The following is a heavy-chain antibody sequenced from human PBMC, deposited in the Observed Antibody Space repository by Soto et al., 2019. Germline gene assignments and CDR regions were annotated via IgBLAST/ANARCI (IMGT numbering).Heavy chain of an antibody. Sequence: PGGSLRLSCAASGFTFSSYGMHWVRQAPGKGLEWVAVISYDGSNKYYADSVKGRFTISRDNSKNTLYLQMNSLRAEDTAVYYCAKECSSGYIHNDYWGQGTLVTVSS. V-gene: IGHV3-30*18. D-gene: IGHD3-22*01. CDR2: ISYDGSNK. CDR3: AKECSSGYIHNDY. CDR1: GFTFSSYG. J-gene: IGHJ4*02.